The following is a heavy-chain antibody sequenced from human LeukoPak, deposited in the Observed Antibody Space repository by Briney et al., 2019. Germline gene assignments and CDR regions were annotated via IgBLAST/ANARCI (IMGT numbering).Heavy chain of an antibody. CDR1: EFTFSSYG. V-gene: IGHV3-30*18. CDR2: ISYDGSNK. CDR3: AKNRGANSYGMDV. J-gene: IGHJ6*02. Sequence: GGSLRLSCAASEFTFSSYGMHWVRQAPGKGLEWVAVISYDGSNKYYADSVKGRFTISRDNSKNTLYLQMNSLRAEDTAVYYCAKNRGANSYGMDVWGQGTTVTVSS. D-gene: IGHD3-10*01.